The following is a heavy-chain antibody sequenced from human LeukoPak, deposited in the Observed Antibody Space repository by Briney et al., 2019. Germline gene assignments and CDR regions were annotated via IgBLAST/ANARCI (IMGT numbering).Heavy chain of an antibody. CDR1: CGSINRDDSY. Sequence: SETLSPTCPVSCGSINRDDSYCSWIRQHPGKGLEWIGYMSYSGNTNYNPSLQRRATISVDTSNNQFSLELTSVTAADTAEDYCVRGGGLPHRSGFCPWGQGTLVTVSS. J-gene: IGHJ5*02. CDR3: VRGGGLPHRSGFCP. D-gene: IGHD3-10*01. CDR2: MSYSGNT. V-gene: IGHV4-30-4*08.